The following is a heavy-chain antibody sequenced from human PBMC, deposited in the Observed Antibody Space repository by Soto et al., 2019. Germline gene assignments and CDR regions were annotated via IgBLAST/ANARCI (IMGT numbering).Heavy chain of an antibody. V-gene: IGHV1-45*02. D-gene: IGHD1-1*01. CDR2: ITPFKSDT. CDR3: ARSPFAGSDAFDI. CDR1: GYTFTFLY. Sequence: SVKVSCKASGYTFTFLYLHWVRQAPGQALEWMGWITPFKSDTNYAQKFQDRVTITRDRSVSTAYMELSNLRSDDTAMYYCARSPFAGSDAFDIWGQGTMVTVSS. J-gene: IGHJ3*02.